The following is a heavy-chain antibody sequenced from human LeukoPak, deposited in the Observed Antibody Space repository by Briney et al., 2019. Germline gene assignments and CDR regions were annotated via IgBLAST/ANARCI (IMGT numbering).Heavy chain of an antibody. CDR2: ISGSGGST. J-gene: IGHJ5*02. CDR3: AKGGGSYFFHP. CDR1: GFTFSSYA. V-gene: IGHV3-23*01. Sequence: GGSLRLSCAASGFTFSSYAMSWVRQAPVKGLEWVSIISGSGGSTYYGDSVKGRFTISRDNSKNTLYLQMNSLRAEDTAVYYCAKGGGSYFFHPWGQGILVTASS. D-gene: IGHD1-26*01.